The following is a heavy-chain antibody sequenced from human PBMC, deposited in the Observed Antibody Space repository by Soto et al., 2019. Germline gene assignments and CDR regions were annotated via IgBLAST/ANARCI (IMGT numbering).Heavy chain of an antibody. CDR3: ARDELGGAYDFWH. Sequence: EVQLVESGGGLVQPGGSLRLSCAASGFSVTNDFMTWVRQAPGQGLEWVSVISNGGGTYYADSVKCRFTISRDNSKNTLYLQMTPLRAEDTAVYYCARDELGGAYDFWHGGEGTLVTVS. V-gene: IGHV3-66*01. D-gene: IGHD3-3*01. CDR1: GFSVTNDF. CDR2: ISNGGGT. J-gene: IGHJ4*02.